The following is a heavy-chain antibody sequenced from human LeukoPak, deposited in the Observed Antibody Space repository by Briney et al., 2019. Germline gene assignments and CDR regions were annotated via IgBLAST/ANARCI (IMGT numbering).Heavy chain of an antibody. CDR2: INPNSGNT. V-gene: IGHV1-8*01. J-gene: IGHJ6*03. D-gene: IGHD6-13*01. CDR3: ARGSSPRRRYYYYYMDV. CDR1: GYTFTSYD. Sequence: ASVTVSFKASGYTFTSYDINWVRQATGQGLEWMGWINPNSGNTGYAQKFQGRVTMTRNTSISTAYMELSSLRSEDTAVYYCARGSSPRRRYYYYYMDVWGKGTTVTVSS.